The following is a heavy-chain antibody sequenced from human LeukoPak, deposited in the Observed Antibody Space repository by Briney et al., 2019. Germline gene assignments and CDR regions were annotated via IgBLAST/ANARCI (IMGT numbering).Heavy chain of an antibody. D-gene: IGHD3-22*01. CDR2: ISYDGSNK. CDR3: EGYYDSSGYYRDY. CDR1: GFTFSSYA. V-gene: IGHV3-30-3*01. Sequence: GGSLRPSCAASGFTFSSYAMHWVRQAPGKGLEWVAVISYDGSNKYYADSVKGRFTISRDNSKNTLYLQMNSLRAEDTAVYYCEGYYDSSGYYRDYWGQGTLVTVSS. J-gene: IGHJ4*02.